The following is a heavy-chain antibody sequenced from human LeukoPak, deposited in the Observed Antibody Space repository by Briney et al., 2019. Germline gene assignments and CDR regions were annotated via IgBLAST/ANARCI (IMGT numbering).Heavy chain of an antibody. CDR2: ISRSATTI. J-gene: IGHJ4*02. CDR1: GFTFSSYE. CDR3: ARVGALSSSWLLY. Sequence: GGSLRLSCAASGFTFSSYEMNWVRQAPGKGLEWVSSISRSATTIYYADSVKGRFTISRDNAKNSLYLQMNSLRAEDTAVYFCARVGALSSSWLLYWGQGTLVTVSS. D-gene: IGHD6-13*01. V-gene: IGHV3-48*03.